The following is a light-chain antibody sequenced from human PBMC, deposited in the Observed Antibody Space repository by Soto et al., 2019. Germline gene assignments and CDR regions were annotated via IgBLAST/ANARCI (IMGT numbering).Light chain of an antibody. CDR1: QSLAYSDGNTY. Sequence: DVVMTQSPLSLPVTLGQPASISCRSSQSLAYSDGNTYLNWFQQRPGQSPRRLIYKVSNRDSGVPDRFSGSGAGTDGTLKISRVEAEDVGVYYCMQGTHWPPYTFGQGTKLEIK. CDR2: KVS. CDR3: MQGTHWPPYT. V-gene: IGKV2-30*01. J-gene: IGKJ2*01.